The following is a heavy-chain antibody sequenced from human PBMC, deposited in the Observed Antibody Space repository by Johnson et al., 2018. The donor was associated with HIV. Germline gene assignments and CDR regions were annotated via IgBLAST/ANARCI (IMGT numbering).Heavy chain of an antibody. V-gene: IGHV3-66*01. D-gene: IGHD7-27*01. CDR2: IYSGGST. CDR1: GFTFSSYA. Sequence: VQLVESGGGVVQPGRSLRLSCAASGFTFSSYAMSWVRQAPGKGLEWVSVIYSGGSTSYADSVQGRFTISRDSSKNTLYLDMITLSAEDTAVYYCARDQSTGDWGGFDIWGQGTMLTVSS. J-gene: IGHJ3*02. CDR3: ARDQSTGDWGGFDI.